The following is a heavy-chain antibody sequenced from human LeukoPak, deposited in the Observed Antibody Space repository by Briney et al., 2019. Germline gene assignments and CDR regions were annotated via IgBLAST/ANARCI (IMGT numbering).Heavy chain of an antibody. Sequence: PSETLSLTCTVSGGSISSSNYYWGWIRQPPGKGLEWIGSIYYSGSTYYNPSLKSRVTISVDTSKNQFSLKLSSVTAADTAVYYCARAVGLRDAFDIWGQGTMVTVSS. CDR2: IYYSGST. CDR1: GGSISSSNYY. V-gene: IGHV4-39*01. CDR3: ARAVGLRDAFDI. J-gene: IGHJ3*02. D-gene: IGHD2-15*01.